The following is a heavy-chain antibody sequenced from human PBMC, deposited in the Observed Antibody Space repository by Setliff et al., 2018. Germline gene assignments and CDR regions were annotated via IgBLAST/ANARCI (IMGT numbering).Heavy chain of an antibody. V-gene: IGHV3-48*04. CDR2: ISSSGSTI. CDR3: ARGIYSFDY. D-gene: IGHD4-4*01. J-gene: IGHJ4*02. CDR1: GFTFSTHS. Sequence: GGSLRLSCAASGFTFSTHSMNWVRQAPGKGLEWVSYISSSGSTIYYADSVKGRFTISRDNAKNSLYLQINSLRAEDTAVYYCARGIYSFDYWGQGTLVTVSS.